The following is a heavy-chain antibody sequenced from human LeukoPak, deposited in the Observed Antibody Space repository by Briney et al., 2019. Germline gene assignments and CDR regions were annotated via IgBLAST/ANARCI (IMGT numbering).Heavy chain of an antibody. CDR2: IYYSGST. CDR3: ARGIEYSSSWYWFDP. J-gene: IGHJ5*02. Sequence: SETLSLTCTVSGGSISSGGYSWSWIRQPPGKGLEWIGYIYYSGSTYYNPSLKSRVTISVDTSKNQFSLKLSSVTAADTAVYYCARGIEYSSSWYWFDPWGQGTLVTVSS. CDR1: GGSISSGGYS. V-gene: IGHV4-30-4*07. D-gene: IGHD6-13*01.